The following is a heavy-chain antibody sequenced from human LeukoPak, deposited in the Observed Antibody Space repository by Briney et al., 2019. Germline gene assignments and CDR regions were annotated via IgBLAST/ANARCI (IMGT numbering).Heavy chain of an antibody. J-gene: IGHJ4*02. D-gene: IGHD6-13*01. V-gene: IGHV4-59*01. CDR2: IYYSGST. CDR3: ASNWYSSSWYDY. CDR1: GGSISSYY. Sequence: SETLSLTCTVSGGSISSYYWSWIRQPPGKGLEWIGYIYYSGSTNYNPSLKSPVTISVDTSKNQFSLKLSSVTAADTAVYYCASNWYSSSWYDYWGQGTLVTVSS.